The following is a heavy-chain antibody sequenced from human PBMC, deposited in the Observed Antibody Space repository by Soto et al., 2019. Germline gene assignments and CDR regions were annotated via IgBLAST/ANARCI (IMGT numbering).Heavy chain of an antibody. V-gene: IGHV1-69*01. CDR1: GGTFSSYA. CDR2: IIPIFGTA. J-gene: IGHJ1*01. D-gene: IGHD6-6*01. CDR3: ARWGYSSSYGAEYFQH. Sequence: QVQLVQSGAEVKKPGSSVKVSCKASGGTFSSYAISWVRQAPGQGLEWMGGIIPIFGTANYAQTFQGRVTITADESTSTASMELSSLRSEDTAVYYCARWGYSSSYGAEYFQHWGQGTLVTFSS.